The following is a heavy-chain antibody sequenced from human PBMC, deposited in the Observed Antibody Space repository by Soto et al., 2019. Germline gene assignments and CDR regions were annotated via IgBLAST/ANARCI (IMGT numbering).Heavy chain of an antibody. D-gene: IGHD6-25*01. CDR2: VDSSGDP. V-gene: IGHV4-34*11. J-gene: IGHJ6*02. Sequence: SETLSLTCAVYGGSFSAYYWSWIRQPPGKGLEWIGYVDSSGDPIHNPSLESQVLLSVDTPKNQFSLNLDSVTAADAAVYFCARAHFGYSRSGLHYFYGLDVWGQGTTVTVSS. CDR3: ARAHFGYSRSGLHYFYGLDV. CDR1: GGSFSAYY.